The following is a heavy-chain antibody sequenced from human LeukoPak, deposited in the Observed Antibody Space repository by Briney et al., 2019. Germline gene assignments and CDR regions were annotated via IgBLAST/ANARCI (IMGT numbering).Heavy chain of an antibody. V-gene: IGHV4-39*07. D-gene: IGHD6-6*01. CDR1: GGSISSSSYY. CDR3: ARGQIAARPTSYYFDY. Sequence: SETLSLTCTVSGGSISSSSYYWGWIRQPPGKGLEWIGEINHSGSTNYNPSLKSRVTISVDTSKNQFSLKLSSVTAADTAVYYCARGQIAARPTSYYFDYWGQGTLVTVSS. CDR2: INHSGST. J-gene: IGHJ4*02.